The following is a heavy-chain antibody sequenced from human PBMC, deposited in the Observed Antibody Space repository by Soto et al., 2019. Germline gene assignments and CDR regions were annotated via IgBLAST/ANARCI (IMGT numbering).Heavy chain of an antibody. V-gene: IGHV4-31*03. J-gene: IGHJ5*02. Sequence: QVQLQESGPGLVKPSQTLSLTCTVSGGSISSGGYYWSWIRQHPGKGLEWIGYIYYSGSTYYNPSLKSRVTISVATSKNQSSLKLSSVTAADTAVYYCARILRGYCSGGSCYPWFDPWGQGTLVTVSS. D-gene: IGHD2-15*01. CDR2: IYYSGST. CDR1: GGSISSGGYY. CDR3: ARILRGYCSGGSCYPWFDP.